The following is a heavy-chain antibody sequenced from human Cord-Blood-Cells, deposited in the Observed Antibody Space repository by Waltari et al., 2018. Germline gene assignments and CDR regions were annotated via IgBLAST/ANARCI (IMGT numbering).Heavy chain of an antibody. D-gene: IGHD3-10*01. CDR1: GGSISSGSYY. CDR2: IYTSGST. CDR3: ARGGGSGSYYDY. V-gene: IGHV4-61*09. Sequence: QVQLQESGPGLVKPSQTLSLTCTVSGGSISSGSYYWSWIRQPAGKGLEWIGYIYTSGSTNYNPPLKSRVTISVDTSKNQFSLKLSSVTAADTAVYYCARGGGSGSYYDYWGQGTLVTVSS. J-gene: IGHJ4*02.